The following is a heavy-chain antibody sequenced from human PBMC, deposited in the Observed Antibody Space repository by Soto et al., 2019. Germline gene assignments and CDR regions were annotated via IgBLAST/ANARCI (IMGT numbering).Heavy chain of an antibody. CDR3: ATDGADLGYYYYGMDV. CDR2: FDPEDGET. Sequence: ASVKVSCKVSGYTLTELSMHWVRQAPGKGLEWMGGFDPEDGETIYAQKFQGRVTMTEDTSTDTAYMELSSLRSEDTAVYYCATDGADLGYYYYGMDVWGQGTRVTVSS. J-gene: IGHJ6*02. CDR1: GYTLTELS. V-gene: IGHV1-24*01. D-gene: IGHD1-26*01.